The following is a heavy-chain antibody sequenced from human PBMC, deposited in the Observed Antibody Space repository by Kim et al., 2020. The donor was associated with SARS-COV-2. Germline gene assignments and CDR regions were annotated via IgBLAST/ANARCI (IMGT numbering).Heavy chain of an antibody. J-gene: IGHJ4*02. CDR2: IGSSSSSK. V-gene: IGHV3-21*01. CDR1: GFTFSTYT. Sequence: GGSLRLSCAASGFTFSTYTMNWVRQAPGKGLEWVSSIGSSSSSKYYADSVKGRFTISRDNAKNSLYLQMHSLRAEDTAVYFCARVGLYSGGWFKDYWGQG. CDR3: ARVGLYSGGWFKDY. D-gene: IGHD6-19*01.